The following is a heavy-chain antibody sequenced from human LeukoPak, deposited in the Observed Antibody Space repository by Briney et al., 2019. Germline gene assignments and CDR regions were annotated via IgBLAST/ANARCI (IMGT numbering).Heavy chain of an antibody. J-gene: IGHJ4*02. Sequence: GALRLSCAASGFSISSYAMSWVRQTPGKGLEWVSAISGSGGSTYYADSVKGRFTISRDNSKNTLYLQMNSLRAEDTAVYYCAKGGGGVLSYFDYWGQGTLVTVSS. V-gene: IGHV3-23*01. CDR2: ISGSGGST. CDR3: AKGGGGVLSYFDY. D-gene: IGHD3-16*01. CDR1: GFSISSYA.